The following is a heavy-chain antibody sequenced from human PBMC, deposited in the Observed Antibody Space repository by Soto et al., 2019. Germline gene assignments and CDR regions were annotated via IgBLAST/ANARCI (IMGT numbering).Heavy chain of an antibody. D-gene: IGHD3-22*01. Sequence: SETLSLTCTVSGVSITSDYWNWIRQPPGKGLEWIGYVYHSGTTNYNPSLKSRVTISLGTSRSQLSLRLTSVTAADTAVYHCVRGFYDGGGYSSPFDYWGQGILVTVSS. J-gene: IGHJ4*02. CDR2: VYHSGTT. CDR1: GVSITSDY. CDR3: VRGFYDGGGYSSPFDY. V-gene: IGHV4-59*01.